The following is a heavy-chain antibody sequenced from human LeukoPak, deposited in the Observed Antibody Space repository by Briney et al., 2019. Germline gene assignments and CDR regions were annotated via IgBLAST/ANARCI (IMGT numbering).Heavy chain of an antibody. J-gene: IGHJ2*01. CDR1: GFTLSSFG. CDR3: AKDADTATIIYWYFDL. Sequence: GGSLRLSCTASGFTLSSFGMHWVRQAPGRGLEWVAVISDDGSNTYYADSVKGRFTISRDNSKNTLYLQLNSLRTEDTAVYYCAKDADTATIIYWYFDLWGRGTLVTVSS. D-gene: IGHD5-18*01. CDR2: ISDDGSNT. V-gene: IGHV3-30*18.